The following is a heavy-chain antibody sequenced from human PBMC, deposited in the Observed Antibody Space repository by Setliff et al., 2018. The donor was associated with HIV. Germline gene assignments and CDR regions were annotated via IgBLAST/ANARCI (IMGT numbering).Heavy chain of an antibody. J-gene: IGHJ6*03. Sequence: ASVKVSCKASGYIFTDYYMHWVRQAPGQELGWMGRINPNSGGTNYAQKFQGRVTMTRDTSISTAYMELSSLRSEDTATYYCARGPNRYSGTYSYYYYMDVWGKGTTVTV. CDR1: GYIFTDYY. D-gene: IGHD1-26*01. CDR3: ARGPNRYSGTYSYYYYMDV. CDR2: INPNSGGT. V-gene: IGHV1-2*06.